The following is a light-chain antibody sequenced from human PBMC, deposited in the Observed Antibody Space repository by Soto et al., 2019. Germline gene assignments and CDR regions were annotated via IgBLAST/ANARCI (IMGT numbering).Light chain of an antibody. CDR1: QSVNSY. CDR2: DAS. J-gene: IGKJ4*01. Sequence: EIVLTQSPATLSLSPGERATLSCRASQSVNSYLAWYQQRPGQAPRLLIYDASNRATGIPARFSGSGSGTDFTLTISSLEPEDFAIYYCQQRSSWQPPTFGGGTRV. V-gene: IGKV3-11*01. CDR3: QQRSSWQPPT.